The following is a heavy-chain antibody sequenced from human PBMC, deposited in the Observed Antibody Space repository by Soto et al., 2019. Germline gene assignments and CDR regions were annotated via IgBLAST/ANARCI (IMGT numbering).Heavy chain of an antibody. CDR1: GGSFSGYY. D-gene: IGHD6-19*01. Sequence: PSAPLSLTCAVYGGSFSGYYWSWIRQPPGKGLEWIGEINHSGSTNYNPSLKSRVTISVDTSKNQFSLKLSSVTAAATAVYYGARGREAVAGTGYYYCGMVVWGQGTAVT. J-gene: IGHJ6*02. CDR2: INHSGST. V-gene: IGHV4-34*01. CDR3: ARGREAVAGTGYYYCGMVV.